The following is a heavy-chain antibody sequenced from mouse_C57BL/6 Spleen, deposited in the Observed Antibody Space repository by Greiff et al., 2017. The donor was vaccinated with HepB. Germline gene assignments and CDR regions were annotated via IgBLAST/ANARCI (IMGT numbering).Heavy chain of an antibody. CDR3: ARSLANWYAMDY. CDR1: GYTFTDYN. CDR2: INPNNGGT. J-gene: IGHJ4*01. V-gene: IGHV1-22*01. Sequence: VQLKESGPELVKPGASVKMSCKASGYTFTDYNMHWVKQSHGKSLEWIGYINPNNGGTSYNQKFKGKATLTVNKSSSTAYMELRSLTSEDSAVYYCARSLANWYAMDYWGQGTSVTVSS. D-gene: IGHD4-1*01.